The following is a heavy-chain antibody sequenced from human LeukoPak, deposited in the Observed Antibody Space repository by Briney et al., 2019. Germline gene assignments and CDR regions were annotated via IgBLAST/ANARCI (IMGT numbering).Heavy chain of an antibody. V-gene: IGHV1-69*06. J-gene: IGHJ3*02. Sequence: ASVTVSCKASGGTFSSYAISWVRQAPGQGLEWMGGIIPIFGTANYAQKFQGRVAITADKSTSTAYMALSSLRSEDTAVYYCARAPAISGTSAFDTWGHGTMVTVSS. CDR3: ARAPAISGTSAFDT. CDR2: IIPIFGTA. D-gene: IGHD6-25*01. CDR1: GGTFSSYA.